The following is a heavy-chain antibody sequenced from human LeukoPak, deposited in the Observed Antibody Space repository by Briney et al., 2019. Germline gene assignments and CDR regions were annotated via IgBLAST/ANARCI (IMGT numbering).Heavy chain of an antibody. V-gene: IGHV4-59*08. D-gene: IGHD3-10*01. Sequence: SETLSLTCTVSGGSISSYYWSWIRQPPGKGLEWIGYIYYSGSTNYNPSLKSRVTISVHTSKNQFSLKLRSVTAADTAVYYCARLVDYGSGSHWGQGTLVIVSS. CDR3: ARLVDYGSGSH. CDR2: IYYSGST. J-gene: IGHJ4*02. CDR1: GGSISSYY.